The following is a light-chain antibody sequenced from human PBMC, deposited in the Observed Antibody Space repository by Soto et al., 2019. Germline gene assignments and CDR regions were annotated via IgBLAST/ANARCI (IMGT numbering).Light chain of an antibody. J-gene: IGKJ3*01. CDR1: EDIKSY. CDR3: HQYHSSPFT. V-gene: IGKV1-16*02. CDR2: GVA. Sequence: DIQMTQSPSSLSASVGDRVTITCRASEDIKSYLAWFQQKPGKAPKPLIYGVATLQSGVPSKFSGSGSGTEFTLTISSLQPEDFATYYCHQYHSSPFTFGPGTKVEIK.